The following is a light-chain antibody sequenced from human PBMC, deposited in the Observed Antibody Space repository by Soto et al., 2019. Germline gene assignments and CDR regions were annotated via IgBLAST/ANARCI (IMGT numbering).Light chain of an antibody. CDR2: GAS. Sequence: DIHMTQSPPSVSASIGDRVTITSRASQDVGKWLAWYQQKPGKAPTLLIHGASSLQSGVPPRYSGSGYGTDFTLTISSLQPEDFATYYCQQANSFPITFGQGARLEIK. J-gene: IGKJ5*01. CDR1: QDVGKW. V-gene: IGKV1-12*01. CDR3: QQANSFPIT.